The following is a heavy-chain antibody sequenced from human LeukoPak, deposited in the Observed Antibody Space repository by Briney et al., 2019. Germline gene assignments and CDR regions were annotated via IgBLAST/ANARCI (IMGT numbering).Heavy chain of an antibody. Sequence: SVKVSCKASGGTFSSYAISWVRQAPGQGLEWMGRIIPIFGTANYAQKLQGRVTITTDESTSTAYMELSSLRSEDTAVYYGAGQLLEIDYWGQGTLVTVSS. V-gene: IGHV1-69*05. J-gene: IGHJ4*02. CDR2: IIPIFGTA. CDR1: GGTFSSYA. D-gene: IGHD3-10*01. CDR3: AGQLLEIDY.